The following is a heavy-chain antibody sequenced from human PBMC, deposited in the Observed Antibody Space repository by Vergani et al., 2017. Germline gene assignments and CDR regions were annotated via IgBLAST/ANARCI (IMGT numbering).Heavy chain of an antibody. V-gene: IGHV3-21*02. CDR2: ISSSSSYI. CDR1: GFSFSSYS. Sequence: EMQLKESGGGLVQPGGSLKLSCEASGFSFSSYSMNWVRQAPGKGLEWVSSISSSSSYIYYADSVKGRFTISRDNAKNSLYLQLRSLRAEDAAVYYCARDCTSGGCPDNYGMDVWGQGATVTVSS. CDR3: ARDCTSGGCPDNYGMDV. J-gene: IGHJ6*02. D-gene: IGHD2-8*01.